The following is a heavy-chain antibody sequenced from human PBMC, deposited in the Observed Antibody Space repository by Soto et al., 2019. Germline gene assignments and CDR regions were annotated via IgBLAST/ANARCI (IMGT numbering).Heavy chain of an antibody. J-gene: IGHJ6*02. V-gene: IGHV4-31*03. CDR2: IYYSGST. D-gene: IGHD5-12*01. Sequence: QVQLQEAGPGLVKPSQTLSLTCTVSGGSISSGGYYWSWIRQHPGKGLEWIGYIYYSGSTYYNPSLKSRVTISVDTYKNHFSLKLSSVSAADTAVYYCARDRIVATIGYYYYYGMDVWGQGTTVTVSS. CDR3: ARDRIVATIGYYYYYGMDV. CDR1: GGSISSGGYY.